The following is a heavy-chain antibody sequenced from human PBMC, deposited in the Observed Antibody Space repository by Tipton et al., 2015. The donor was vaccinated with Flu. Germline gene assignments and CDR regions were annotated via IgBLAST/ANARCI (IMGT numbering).Heavy chain of an antibody. J-gene: IGHJ4*02. Sequence: GSLRLSCAASGFTFSSYSMNWVRRAPGKGLEWVSSISSSSSYIYYADSVKGRFTISRDNAKNSLYLQMNSLRAEDTAVYYCASDLTLGYCSGGSCYPSFHYWGQGTLVTVSS. CDR2: ISSSSSYI. D-gene: IGHD2-15*01. V-gene: IGHV3-21*01. CDR1: GFTFSSYS. CDR3: ASDLTLGYCSGGSCYPSFHY.